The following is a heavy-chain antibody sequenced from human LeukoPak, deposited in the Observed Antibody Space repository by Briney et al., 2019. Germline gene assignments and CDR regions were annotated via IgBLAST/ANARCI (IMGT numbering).Heavy chain of an antibody. Sequence: PSETLSLTCTVSGGSISRYYWSWIRQPPGKGLEWIAYIFNSGTTNYNPSLKSRVTISVDTSKNQFSLKLSSVTAADTAVYYCARTGGYEGGYWGQGTLVTVSS. CDR1: GGSISRYY. D-gene: IGHD5-12*01. J-gene: IGHJ4*02. V-gene: IGHV4-59*08. CDR3: ARTGGYEGGY. CDR2: IFNSGTT.